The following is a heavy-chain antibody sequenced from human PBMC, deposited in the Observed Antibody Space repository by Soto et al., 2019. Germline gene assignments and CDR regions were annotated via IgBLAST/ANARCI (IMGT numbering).Heavy chain of an antibody. V-gene: IGHV1-2*02. CDR2: ISPRRGDH. CDR3: AKGGGYGHGN. D-gene: IGHD5-12*01. CDR1: GYNFSAHY. Sequence: QLVQSGAEVTKPGASVKVSCKTSGYNFSAHYIHWVRQPPGQGLEWMGWISPRRGDHNSADKFQDRLTLTTDTANTTDFMHLSGLSVNDSAVYYCAKGGGYGHGNWGQGTPIIVSS. J-gene: IGHJ4*02.